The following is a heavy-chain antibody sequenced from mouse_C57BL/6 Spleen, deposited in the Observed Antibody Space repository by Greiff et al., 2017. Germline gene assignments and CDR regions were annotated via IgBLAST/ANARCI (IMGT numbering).Heavy chain of an antibody. CDR2: IHPNSGST. V-gene: IGHV1-64*01. CDR3: ARSNWDVESWFAD. D-gene: IGHD4-1*01. CDR1: GYTFTSYW. Sequence: QVQLQQPGAELVKPGASVKLSCKASGYTFTSYWMHWVKQRPGQGLEWIGMIHPNSGSTNYNEKFKSKATLTVDKSSCTAYMQLSSLTSEDSAVYYCARSNWDVESWFADWGQGTLVTVSA. J-gene: IGHJ3*01.